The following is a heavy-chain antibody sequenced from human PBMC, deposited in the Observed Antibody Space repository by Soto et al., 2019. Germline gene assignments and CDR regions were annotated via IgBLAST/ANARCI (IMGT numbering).Heavy chain of an antibody. Sequence: QVQLVQSGAEVKKPGASVKVSCKASGYTFTSYGISWVRQAPGQGLEWMGWISAYNGNTNYAQKLQGRVTMTTDTSTSTAYMELRSLRSDDTAVYYCARFRPYYYDSSGYFTDAFDIWGQGTMVTVSS. J-gene: IGHJ3*02. V-gene: IGHV1-18*01. CDR1: GYTFTSYG. D-gene: IGHD3-22*01. CDR3: ARFRPYYYDSSGYFTDAFDI. CDR2: ISAYNGNT.